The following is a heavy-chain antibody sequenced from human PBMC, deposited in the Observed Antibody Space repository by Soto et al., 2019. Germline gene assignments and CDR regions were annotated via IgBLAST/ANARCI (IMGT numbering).Heavy chain of an antibody. CDR2: IYHSGST. J-gene: IGHJ5*02. Sequence: PSETLSLTCAVSGGSISSGGYSWSWIRQPPGKGLEWIGYIYHSGSTYYNPSLKSRVTISLDKSKNQFSLKLTSVTAADTAVYYCGRSQSFGSYDFWSGYYGWFDPWGQGTLVTVSS. D-gene: IGHD3-3*01. V-gene: IGHV4-30-2*01. CDR1: GGSISSGGYS. CDR3: GRSQSFGSYDFWSGYYGWFDP.